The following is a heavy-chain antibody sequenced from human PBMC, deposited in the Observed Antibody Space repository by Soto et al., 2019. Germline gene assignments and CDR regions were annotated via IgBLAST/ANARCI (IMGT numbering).Heavy chain of an antibody. CDR3: ARGTRALITSFFAY. CDR2: VHESGST. Sequence: SETLSLTCTVPGDAISNYYWSWIRQTPGRGLEWIGCVHESGSTDYNPSLKGRVTISLHTSKSQFSLSLRSATAADTATYYCARGTRALITSFFAYWGQGIPVTVSS. CDR1: GDAISNYY. V-gene: IGHV4-59*01. D-gene: IGHD1-20*01. J-gene: IGHJ4*02.